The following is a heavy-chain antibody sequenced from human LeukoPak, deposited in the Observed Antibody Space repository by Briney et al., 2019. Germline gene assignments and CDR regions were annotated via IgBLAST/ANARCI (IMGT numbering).Heavy chain of an antibody. CDR3: ARVSSGWYNHFDY. D-gene: IGHD6-19*01. Sequence: SETLSLTCAVYGGSFSGYYWSWIRQPPGKGLEWIGEINHSGSTNYNPPLKSRVTISVDTSKNQFSLKLSSVTAADTAVYYCARVSSGWYNHFDYWGQGTLVTVSS. J-gene: IGHJ4*02. CDR2: INHSGST. CDR1: GGSFSGYY. V-gene: IGHV4-34*01.